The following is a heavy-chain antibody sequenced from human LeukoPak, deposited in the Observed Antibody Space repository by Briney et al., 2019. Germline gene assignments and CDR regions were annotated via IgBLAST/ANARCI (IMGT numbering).Heavy chain of an antibody. Sequence: SETLSLTCTVSGGSISSYYWSWIRQPPGKGLEWIGYIYYSGSTNYNPSLKSRVTISVDTSKNQFSLKLSSVTAADTAVYYCAKNSGYLQPDYWGQGTLVTVSS. CDR2: IYYSGST. J-gene: IGHJ4*02. CDR1: GGSISSYY. CDR3: AKNSGYLQPDY. D-gene: IGHD5-12*01. V-gene: IGHV4-59*08.